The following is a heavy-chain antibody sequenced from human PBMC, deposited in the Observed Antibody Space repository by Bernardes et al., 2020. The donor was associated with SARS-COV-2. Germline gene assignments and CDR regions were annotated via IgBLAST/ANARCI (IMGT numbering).Heavy chain of an antibody. J-gene: IGHJ5*02. CDR1: GFSLSNARMG. Sequence: SGPTLVKPTETLTLTCTVSGFSLSNARMGVSWIRQPPGKALEWLAHIFSNDEKSYSTSLKSRLTISKDTSKSQVVLTMTNMDPVDTATYYCARMAFDWEQLVLGNWFDPWGQGTLVTVSS. CDR2: IFSNDEK. CDR3: ARMAFDWEQLVLGNWFDP. D-gene: IGHD6-13*01. V-gene: IGHV2-26*01.